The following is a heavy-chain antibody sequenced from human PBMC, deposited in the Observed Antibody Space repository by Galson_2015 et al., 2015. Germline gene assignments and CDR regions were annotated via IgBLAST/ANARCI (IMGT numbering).Heavy chain of an antibody. CDR1: GFSFSSVW. J-gene: IGHJ4*02. Sequence: ALRLGGAASGFSFSSVWMHWVRQAPGQGLVWVSRINRDGTDKTYAESVKGRFPIPRDNAENTLYLQMNSLRAEDTAVYYCARDPLWDRTVGFDYWGQGTLVTVSS. V-gene: IGHV3-74*01. CDR3: ARDPLWDRTVGFDY. CDR2: INRDGTDK. D-gene: IGHD3-16*01.